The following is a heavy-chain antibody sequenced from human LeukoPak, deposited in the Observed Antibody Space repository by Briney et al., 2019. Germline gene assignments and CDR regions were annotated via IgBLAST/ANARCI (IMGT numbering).Heavy chain of an antibody. CDR2: ITDSGDNT. D-gene: IGHD1-26*01. Sequence: SGGSLSLSCPASGFTFSSFAMSWVRQAPGKGLEWVSGITDSGDNTYYADSVKGRFTISRDNSNNMVYLQMNSLRVEDMAKYYCAKAAGGTYYRVLDSSGEGILVTVSS. J-gene: IGHJ4*02. CDR1: GFTFSSFA. V-gene: IGHV3-23*01. CDR3: AKAAGGTYYRVLDS.